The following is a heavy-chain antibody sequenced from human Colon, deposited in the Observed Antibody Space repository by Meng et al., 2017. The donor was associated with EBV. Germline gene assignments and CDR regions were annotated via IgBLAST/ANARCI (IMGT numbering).Heavy chain of an antibody. CDR1: WYTFTSYA. Sequence: VQLGQSCSELKQPGASVKGSCKASWYTFTSYAMNWVRQAPGQGLEWMGWITTNTGNPTYAQGFTGRFVFSLDTSVSTAYLQISSLKAADTAVYYCARLYCSGGSCYTIDYWGQGTLVTVSS. CDR3: ARLYCSGGSCYTIDY. CDR2: ITTNTGNP. J-gene: IGHJ4*02. V-gene: IGHV7-4-1*02. D-gene: IGHD2-15*01.